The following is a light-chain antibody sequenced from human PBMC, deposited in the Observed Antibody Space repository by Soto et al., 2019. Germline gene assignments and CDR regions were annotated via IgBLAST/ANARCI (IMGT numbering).Light chain of an antibody. Sequence: DIQMTQSPSSLSASVGDTVTITCRASQGVRTSVSWFQQKAGKAPKSLIFAASSLHSGVPRNSGVSGSCTDFNLTITSPQPEAFAHYYDQQYYTYPINFGHGTRVYIK. CDR1: QGVRTS. V-gene: IGKV1-16*02. J-gene: IGKJ5*01. CDR3: QQYYTYPIN. CDR2: AAS.